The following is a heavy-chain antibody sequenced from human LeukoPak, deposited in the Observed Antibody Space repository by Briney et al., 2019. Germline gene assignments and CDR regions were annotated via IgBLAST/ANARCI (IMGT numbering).Heavy chain of an antibody. CDR2: IYHSGST. D-gene: IGHD4-17*01. J-gene: IGHJ4*02. CDR3: AREERSMTTVTTPPFNY. V-gene: IGHV4-30-2*01. CDR1: GASISSGGYY. Sequence: PSETLSLTCTVSGASISSGGYYWSWIRQPPGKGLEWIGYIYHSGSTYYNPSLKSRVTISVDRSKNQFSLKLSSVTAADTAVYYCAREERSMTTVTTPPFNYWGQGTLVTVSS.